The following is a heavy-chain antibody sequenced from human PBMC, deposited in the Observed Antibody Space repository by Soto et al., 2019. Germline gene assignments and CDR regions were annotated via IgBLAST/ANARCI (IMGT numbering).Heavy chain of an antibody. J-gene: IGHJ3*01. V-gene: IGHV4-31*03. D-gene: IGHD2-8*01. CDR2: ISYSGST. CDR3: ARSAQWDGFDP. CDR1: AGSISTINYY. Sequence: QVQLQESGPGLVRPSQTLSLTCTVSAGSISTINYYWSWIRQHPEKGLEWIGYISYSGSTFYHSSLKSRVTISLDTSKKQFSLTLTSVTAGDTAVYYCARSAQWDGFDPWGQGTMVTVSS.